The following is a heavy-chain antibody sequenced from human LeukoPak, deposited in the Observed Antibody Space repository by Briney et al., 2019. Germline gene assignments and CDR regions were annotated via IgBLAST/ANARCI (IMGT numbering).Heavy chain of an antibody. CDR2: IYPGDSDT. Sequence: GESLKISCKGSGYSFTSYWIGWVRQMPGKGLEWMGIIYPGDSDTRYSPSFQGQVTISADKSISTAYLQWSSLKASDTAMYYCARLQKSTYYYGSGSLRSRSNYYHMDVWGKGTTVTVSS. CDR1: GYSFTSYW. J-gene: IGHJ6*03. D-gene: IGHD3-10*01. V-gene: IGHV5-51*01. CDR3: ARLQKSTYYYGSGSLRSRSNYYHMDV.